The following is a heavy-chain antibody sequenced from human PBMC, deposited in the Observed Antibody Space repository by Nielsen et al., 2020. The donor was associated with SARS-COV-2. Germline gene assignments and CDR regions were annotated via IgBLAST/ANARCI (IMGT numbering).Heavy chain of an antibody. V-gene: IGHV3-23*01. CDR3: AKDPNRGGGG. D-gene: IGHD3-10*01. J-gene: IGHJ4*02. Sequence: GESLKISCAASGFTFSSYAMGWVRQAPGTGLEWVSAISGSGGSTYYADSVKGRFTISRDNSKNTLYLQRNSLRAEDTAVYYCAKDPNRGGGGWGQGTLVTVSS. CDR2: ISGSGGST. CDR1: GFTFSSYA.